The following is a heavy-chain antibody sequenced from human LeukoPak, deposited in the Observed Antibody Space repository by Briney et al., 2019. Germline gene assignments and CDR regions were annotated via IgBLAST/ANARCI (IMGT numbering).Heavy chain of an antibody. D-gene: IGHD3-22*01. CDR3: ASPYYYDSSGYSRRAFDI. Sequence: GGSLRLSCAASGFTFSSYAMSWVRQAPGKGLEWVSAISGSGGSTYYADSVKGRFTISRDNSKNTLYLQMNSLGAEDTAVYYCASPYYYDSSGYSRRAFDIWGQGTMVTVSS. J-gene: IGHJ3*02. V-gene: IGHV3-23*01. CDR2: ISGSGGST. CDR1: GFTFSSYA.